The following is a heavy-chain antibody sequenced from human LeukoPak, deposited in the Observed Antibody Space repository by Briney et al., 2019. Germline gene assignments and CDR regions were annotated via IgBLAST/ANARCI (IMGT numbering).Heavy chain of an antibody. V-gene: IGHV1-18*01. CDR1: GYTFTSYG. Sequence: ASVKVSCKASGYTFTSYGISWVRQAPGQGLEWMGWISAYNGNTNYAQKLQGRVTMTTDTSASTAYMELRSLRSDDTAVYYCARGVDYYGSGSSLGDYWGQGTPVTVSS. J-gene: IGHJ4*02. CDR3: ARGVDYYGSGSSLGDY. CDR2: ISAYNGNT. D-gene: IGHD3-10*01.